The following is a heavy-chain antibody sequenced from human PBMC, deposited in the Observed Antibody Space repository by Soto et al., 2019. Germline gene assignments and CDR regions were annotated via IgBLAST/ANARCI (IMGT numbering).Heavy chain of an antibody. D-gene: IGHD6-13*01. CDR3: AKDGRGSSSWYYFDS. V-gene: IGHV3-9*01. Sequence: EVQLVESGGGLVQPGRSLRLSCAASGFTFDDYAMHWVRQAPGKGLEWVSGISWNGATIDYADSVKGRFTISRDNAKNSLYLEMHSLRPDDTASYYCAKDGRGSSSWYYFDSWGQGTLVTVSS. CDR2: ISWNGATI. CDR1: GFTFDDYA. J-gene: IGHJ4*02.